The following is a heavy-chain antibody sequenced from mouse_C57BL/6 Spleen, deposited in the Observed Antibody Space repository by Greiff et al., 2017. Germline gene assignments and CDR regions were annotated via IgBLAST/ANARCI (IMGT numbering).Heavy chain of an antibody. J-gene: IGHJ4*01. CDR1: GYTFTSYG. V-gene: IGHV1-81*01. CDR2: IYPRSGYT. D-gene: IGHD1-1*01. Sequence: QVHVKQSGAELARPGASVKLSCKASGYTFTSYGISWVKQRPGQGLEWIGEIYPRSGYTYYNEKFKGKATLTADKSSSTAYMELRSLTSEDSAVYFCARGGTTDQGAMDYWGQGTSVTVSS. CDR3: ARGGTTDQGAMDY.